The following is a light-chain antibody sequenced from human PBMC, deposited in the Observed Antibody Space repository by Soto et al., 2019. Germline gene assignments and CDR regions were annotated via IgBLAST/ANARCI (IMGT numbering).Light chain of an antibody. J-gene: IGKJ3*01. CDR1: QDITSY. CDR2: DAS. Sequence: DIQMTQSPSSLSASVGDRVTITCQASQDITSYLNWYQHKPGKAPKLLIYDASILEAGVPPRFSGRGSGTDFTLTISILQPEDVATYYCQHCDYLPIFGPGTTVDFK. CDR3: QHCDYLPI. V-gene: IGKV1-33*01.